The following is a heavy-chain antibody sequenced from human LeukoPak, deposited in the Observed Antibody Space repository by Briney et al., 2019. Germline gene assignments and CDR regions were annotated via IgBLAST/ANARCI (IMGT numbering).Heavy chain of an antibody. Sequence: GGSLRLSCAASGFTFSSYGMHWVRQAPGKGLEWVSSISSSSSYIYYADSVKGRFTISRDNAKNSLYLQMNSLRAEDAAVYYCARKGAASHFDYWGQGTLVTVSS. CDR1: GFTFSSYG. CDR3: ARKGAASHFDY. J-gene: IGHJ4*02. D-gene: IGHD2-15*01. V-gene: IGHV3-21*01. CDR2: ISSSSSYI.